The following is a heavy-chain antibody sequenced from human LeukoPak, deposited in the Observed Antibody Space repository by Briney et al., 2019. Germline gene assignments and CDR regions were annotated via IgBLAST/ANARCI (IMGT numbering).Heavy chain of an antibody. Sequence: ASETLSLTCAVYGGSFSGYYWSWIRQPPGKGLEWIGEINHSGSTNYNPSLKSRVTISVDTSKNQFSLKLSSVTAADTAVYYCARLCPGSCYPGERRGYSYGYLNYYYYYGMDVWGQGTTVTVSS. CDR3: ARLCPGSCYPGERRGYSYGYLNYYYYYGMDV. V-gene: IGHV4-34*01. J-gene: IGHJ6*02. CDR1: GGSFSGYY. CDR2: INHSGST. D-gene: IGHD5-18*01.